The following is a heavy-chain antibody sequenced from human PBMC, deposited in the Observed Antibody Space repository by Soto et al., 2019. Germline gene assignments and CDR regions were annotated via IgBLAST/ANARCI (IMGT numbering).Heavy chain of an antibody. J-gene: IGHJ4*02. V-gene: IGHV1-69*02. CDR1: GGTFSTYT. CDR3: ALGDNGDFFAF. CDR2: IIPILDIT. Sequence: QVQVVQSGAEVKKPGSSVKVSCKTSGGTFSTYTLSWVRQAPGQGLEWMGRIIPILDITNYAQKFQGRFTITPDKSTSTAYMDLSSLRSEDTALYYCALGDNGDFFAFWGQGTLLSVTS. D-gene: IGHD4-17*01.